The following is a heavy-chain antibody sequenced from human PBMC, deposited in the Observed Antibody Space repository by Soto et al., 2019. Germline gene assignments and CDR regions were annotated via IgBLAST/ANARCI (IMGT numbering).Heavy chain of an antibody. Sequence: PSETLSLTCTVSGDSISSYFWSWIRQPAGKGLEWIGRVHTSGSTTYNPSLKSRASLIVDTSKNQFALQLRSVTAADTAVYYCVRGVSIMDAPDKYYFDSWGPGTLVTVYS. CDR1: GDSISSYF. CDR2: VHTSGST. V-gene: IGHV4-4*07. J-gene: IGHJ4*02. CDR3: VRGVSIMDAPDKYYFDS. D-gene: IGHD3-10*01.